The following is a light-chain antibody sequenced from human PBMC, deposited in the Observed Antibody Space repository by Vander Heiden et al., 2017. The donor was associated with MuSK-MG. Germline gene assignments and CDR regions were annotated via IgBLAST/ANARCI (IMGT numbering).Light chain of an antibody. CDR3: LLSYSGLWV. J-gene: IGLJ3*02. CDR2: DTD. V-gene: IGLV7-46*01. Sequence: QAVVTQEPSLTVSPGGTVTLTCGSSTGPVTSSHYTYWFQQKPGQAPRTLIYDTDNKRSWTPARFSGSLLGGKGALTLSGAQPEDEGYYYCLLSYSGLWVFGGGTKLTVL. CDR1: TGPVTSSHY.